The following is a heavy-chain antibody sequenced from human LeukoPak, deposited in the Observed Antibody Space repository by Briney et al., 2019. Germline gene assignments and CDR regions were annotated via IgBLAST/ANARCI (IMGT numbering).Heavy chain of an antibody. D-gene: IGHD6-13*01. CDR1: GGSISSYY. Sequence: PSQTLSLTCTVSGGSISSYYWSWLRQPPGKGLEWIGYIYYSGSTNYNPSLNSRVTISVDTSNNQFSLKLSSVTAADPAVYYCASRHSSSCPHDAFVRGGQGTMVTVSA. CDR2: IYYSGST. J-gene: IGHJ3*02. V-gene: IGHV4-59*01. CDR3: ASRHSSSCPHDAFVR.